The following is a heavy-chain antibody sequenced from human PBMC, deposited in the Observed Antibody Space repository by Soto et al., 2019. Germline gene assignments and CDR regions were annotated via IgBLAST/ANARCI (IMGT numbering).Heavy chain of an antibody. J-gene: IGHJ4*02. Sequence: SETLSLTCTVSGYSISNGYYWGWIRQSPEKGLEWIGTIYHSGTTYYNPSLKSRVIMSIDTSKNQFSLNLNSVTAADPAVYYCVRDRYRYGSEVDKWGQGTRVTVSS. CDR1: GYSISNGYY. D-gene: IGHD5-18*01. V-gene: IGHV4-38-2*02. CDR2: IYHSGTT. CDR3: VRDRYRYGSEVDK.